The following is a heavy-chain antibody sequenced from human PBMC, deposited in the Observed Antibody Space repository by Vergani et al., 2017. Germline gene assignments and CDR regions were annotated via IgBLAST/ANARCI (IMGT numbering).Heavy chain of an antibody. V-gene: IGHV3-74*01. CDR1: GFTFSRHW. Sequence: EVQLVESGGGLVQPGGSLRLSCAASGFTFSRHWMHWVRQAPGKGLVWVSRVNPEGTNTPYADSVKGRFTISRDNAKNSLYLQMNSLRAEDTAVYYCAIVTAARVYYYYYGMDVWGQGSTVTVSS. J-gene: IGHJ6*01. D-gene: IGHD2-2*01. CDR3: AIVTAARVYYYYYGMDV. CDR2: VNPEGTNT.